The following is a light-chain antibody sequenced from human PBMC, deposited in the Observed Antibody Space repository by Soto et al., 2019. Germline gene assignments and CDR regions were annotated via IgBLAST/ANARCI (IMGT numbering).Light chain of an antibody. CDR1: SSDVGGYNY. V-gene: IGLV2-14*03. J-gene: IGLJ2*01. CDR2: DVS. CDR3: SSYTSSSTLV. Sequence: QSALTQPASVSGSPGQSITISCNGTSSDVGGYNYVSWYQQHPGKAPKLMIYDVSNRPSGVSYRFSGSKSGNTASLTISGLQAEDEVNYYCSSYTSSSTLVFGGGTKLTVL.